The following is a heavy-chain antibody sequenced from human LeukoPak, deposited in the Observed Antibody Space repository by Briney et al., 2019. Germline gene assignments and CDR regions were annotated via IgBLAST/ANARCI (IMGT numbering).Heavy chain of an antibody. CDR2: IYTSGST. V-gene: IGHV4-4*07. CDR1: GGSISSYY. D-gene: IGHD4-17*01. Sequence: SETLSLTCTVSGGSISSYYWSWIRHPAGKGLEWIGRIYTSGSTNYNPPLKSRVTMSVDTSKNQFSLTLSSVTAGDTAVYYFASEDYCDDYWGQGTLVTVSS. J-gene: IGHJ4*02. CDR3: ASEDYCDDY.